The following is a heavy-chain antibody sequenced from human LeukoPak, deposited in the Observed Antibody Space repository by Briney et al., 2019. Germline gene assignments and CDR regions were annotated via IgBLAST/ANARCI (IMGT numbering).Heavy chain of an antibody. CDR2: ISGDGGST. CDR1: GFTFDDYA. D-gene: IGHD2-2*01. CDR3: ARDQRVPAAAYYYYYYYMDV. V-gene: IGHV3-43*02. J-gene: IGHJ6*03. Sequence: GGSLRLSCAASGFTFDDYAMHWVRQAPGKGLEWVSLISGDGGSTYYADSVKGRFTISRDNAKNSLYLQMNSLRAEDTAVYYCARDQRVPAAAYYYYYYYMDVWGKGTTVTVSS.